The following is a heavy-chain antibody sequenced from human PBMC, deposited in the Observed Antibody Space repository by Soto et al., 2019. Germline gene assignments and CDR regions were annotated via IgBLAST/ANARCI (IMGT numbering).Heavy chain of an antibody. D-gene: IGHD1-7*01. CDR3: ARVELPHNWFDP. V-gene: IGHV4-31*02. CDR1: GGTSVSGGDR. J-gene: IGHJ5*02. CDR2: IYYSGST. Sequence: SQPKSVRRSVFGGTSVSGGDRCISIRQHPGKGLEWIGYIYYSGSTYYNPSLKSRVTISVDTSKNQFSLKLRSVTAADTAVYYCARVELPHNWFDPWGQGTLVTVSS.